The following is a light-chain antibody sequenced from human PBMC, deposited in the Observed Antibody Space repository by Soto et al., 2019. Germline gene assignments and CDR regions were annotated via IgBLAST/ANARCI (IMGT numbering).Light chain of an antibody. CDR2: AAS. J-gene: IGKJ4*01. CDR1: QSIGAY. CDR3: QHSYSTALT. V-gene: IGKV1-39*01. Sequence: DIQMTQSPLFLFASVGERVTITCLASQSIGAYLNWYQQKPGRAPKLLIDAASSFLSGVPSRFSGSGSGTDYTLTITALQPDGFATYYWQHSYSTALTFGGGTKVEIK.